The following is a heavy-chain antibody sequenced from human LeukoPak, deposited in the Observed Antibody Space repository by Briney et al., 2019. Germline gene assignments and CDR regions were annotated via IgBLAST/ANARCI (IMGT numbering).Heavy chain of an antibody. J-gene: IGHJ5*02. D-gene: IGHD2-2*01. Sequence: GASVKVSCKASGGTFSSYAISWVRQAPGQGLEWMGRINPNSGGTNYAQKFQGRVTMTRDTSISTAYMELSRLRSDDTAVYYCARGCRSIVVVPAAKNWFDPWGQGTPVTVSS. CDR2: INPNSGGT. V-gene: IGHV1-2*06. CDR3: ARGCRSIVVVPAAKNWFDP. CDR1: GGTFSSYA.